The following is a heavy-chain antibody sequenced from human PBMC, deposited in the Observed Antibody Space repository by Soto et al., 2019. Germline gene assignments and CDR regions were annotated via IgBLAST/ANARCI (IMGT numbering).Heavy chain of an antibody. CDR1: GFTFSNAW. CDR3: TTDDPINKN. J-gene: IGHJ4*02. Sequence: LRLSCGASGFTFSNAWMSWVRQAPGKGLEWVGRIKGKTNGGTTDYAAPVKDRFTISRDDSKNTLYLQMNSLKTEDTAVYYCTTDDPINKNWGQGTLVTVSS. V-gene: IGHV3-15*01. CDR2: IKGKTNGGTT.